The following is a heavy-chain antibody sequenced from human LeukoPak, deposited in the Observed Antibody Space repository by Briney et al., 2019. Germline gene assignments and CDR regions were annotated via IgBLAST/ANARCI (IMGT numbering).Heavy chain of an antibody. CDR3: ARKYIGGGVEPYDY. Sequence: ASVKVSCKASGGTFSSYAISWVRQAPGQGLEWMGGIIPIFGTANYAQKFQGRVTITADESTSTAYMELSSLRSEDTAVYYCARKYIGGGVEPYDYWGQGTLVTVSS. D-gene: IGHD3-16*01. V-gene: IGHV1-69*13. CDR1: GGTFSSYA. CDR2: IIPIFGTA. J-gene: IGHJ4*02.